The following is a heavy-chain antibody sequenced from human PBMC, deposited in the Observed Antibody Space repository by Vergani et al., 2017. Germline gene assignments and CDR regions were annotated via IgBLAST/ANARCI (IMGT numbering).Heavy chain of an antibody. CDR2: IYYSGST. Sequence: QVQLQESGPGLVKPSETLSLTCTVSGGSISSYYWSWIRQPPGKGLEWIGYIYYSGSTNYNPSLMSRVTISVDTSKNQFSLKLSSVTAADTAVYYCARGIVVVPAATDYYYYYGMDVWGQGTTVTVSS. CDR3: ARGIVVVPAATDYYYYYGMDV. J-gene: IGHJ6*02. D-gene: IGHD2-2*01. CDR1: GGSISSYY. V-gene: IGHV4-59*01.